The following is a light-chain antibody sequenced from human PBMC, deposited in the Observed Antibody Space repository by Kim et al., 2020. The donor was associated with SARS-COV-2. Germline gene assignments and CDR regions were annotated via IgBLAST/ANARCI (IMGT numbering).Light chain of an antibody. V-gene: IGKV3-20*01. Sequence: EIVLTQSPGTLSLSQGERATLSCRASQSVSSSYLAWYQQKPGQAPRFLIYGASSRATGIPDRFSGSGSGTDFTLTISRLEPEDFAVYYCQQYISSPYTFGQGTKLEI. CDR3: QQYISSPYT. CDR2: GAS. J-gene: IGKJ2*01. CDR1: QSVSSSY.